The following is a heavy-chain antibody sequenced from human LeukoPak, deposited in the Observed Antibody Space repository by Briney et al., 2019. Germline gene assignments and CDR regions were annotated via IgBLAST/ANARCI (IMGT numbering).Heavy chain of an antibody. V-gene: IGHV3-21*01. Sequence: GGSLRLSCAASGFTFSSYSMNWVRQAPGKGLEWVSSISSSSSYIYYADSVKGRFTISGDNAKNSLYLQMNSLRAEDTAVYYCARGQQQLVPSDYWGQGTLVTVSS. CDR1: GFTFSSYS. J-gene: IGHJ4*02. D-gene: IGHD6-13*01. CDR3: ARGQQQLVPSDY. CDR2: ISSSSSYI.